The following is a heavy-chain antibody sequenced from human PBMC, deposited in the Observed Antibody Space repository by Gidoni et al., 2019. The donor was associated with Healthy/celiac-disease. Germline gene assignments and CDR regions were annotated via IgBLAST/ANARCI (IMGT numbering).Heavy chain of an antibody. V-gene: IGHV3-30*18. D-gene: IGHD6-13*01. CDR2: ISYDGSNK. Sequence: QVQLVESGGGVVQPGRSLRLSCPASGFTFSSYGMHWVRQAPGKEHWEWVAVISYDGSNKYYADSVKGRFTISRDNSKNTLYLQMNSLRAEDTAVYYCAKDQQGSLDYWGQGTLVTVSS. J-gene: IGHJ4*02. CDR3: AKDQQGSLDY. CDR1: GFTFSSYG.